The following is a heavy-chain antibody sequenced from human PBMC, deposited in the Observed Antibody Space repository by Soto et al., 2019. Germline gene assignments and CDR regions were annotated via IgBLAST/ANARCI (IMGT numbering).Heavy chain of an antibody. CDR2: ISGSGGST. V-gene: IGHV3-23*01. CDR1: GFTFSSYA. Sequence: GGSLRLSCAASGFTFSSYAMSWVRQAPGKGLEWVSAISGSGGSTYYADSVKGRFTISRDNSKNTLYLQMNSLRAEDTAVYYCAKDLSTDGMITFGGVIDPNFDYWGQGTLVTVSS. CDR3: AKDLSTDGMITFGGVIDPNFDY. J-gene: IGHJ4*02. D-gene: IGHD3-16*02.